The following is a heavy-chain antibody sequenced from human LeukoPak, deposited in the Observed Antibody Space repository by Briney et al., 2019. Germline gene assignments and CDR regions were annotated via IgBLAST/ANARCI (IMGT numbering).Heavy chain of an antibody. Sequence: GASVKVSCKASGYTFTSYDINWVRQATGQGLEWMGWMNPNSGNTGYAQKFQGRVTMTRNTSISTAYMELSSLRSGDTAVYYCARGRASEYYYYYYMDVWGKGTTVTVSS. V-gene: IGHV1-8*01. CDR2: MNPNSGNT. CDR1: GYTFTSYD. CDR3: ARGRASEYYYYYYMDV. J-gene: IGHJ6*03. D-gene: IGHD3-3*01.